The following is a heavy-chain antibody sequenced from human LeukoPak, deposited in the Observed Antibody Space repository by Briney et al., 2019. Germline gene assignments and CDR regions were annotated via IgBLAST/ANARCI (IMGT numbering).Heavy chain of an antibody. CDR3: VRACSTPTCYAY. V-gene: IGHV1-2*02. D-gene: IGHD2-2*01. CDR1: GYTFTNYY. J-gene: IGHJ4*02. Sequence: GASVKVSCKASGYTFTNYYVHWVRQAPGQGLEWMGWINPKSGGTTYAQKFQGRVTITGDTSISTAFMELSRLRSDDTAMYHCVRACSTPTCYAYWGQGTLVTVSS. CDR2: INPKSGGT.